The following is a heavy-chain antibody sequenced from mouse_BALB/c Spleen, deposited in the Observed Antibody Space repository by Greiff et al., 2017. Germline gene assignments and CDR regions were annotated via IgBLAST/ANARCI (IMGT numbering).Heavy chain of an antibody. CDR2: IRSKSNNYAT. CDR3: VRLGNYYAMDY. V-gene: IGHV10-1*02. Sequence: EVKVVESGGGLVQPKGSLKLSCAASGFTFNTYAMNWVRQAPGKGLEWVARIRSKSNNYATYYADSVKDRFTISRDDSQSMLYLQMNNLKTEDTAMYYCVRLGNYYAMDYWGQGTSVTVSS. CDR1: GFTFNTYA. J-gene: IGHJ4*01. D-gene: IGHD2-1*01.